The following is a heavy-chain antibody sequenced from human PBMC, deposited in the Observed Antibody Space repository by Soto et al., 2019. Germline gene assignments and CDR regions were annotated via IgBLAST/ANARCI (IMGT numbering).Heavy chain of an antibody. CDR2: ISYDGSNK. D-gene: IGHD6-6*01. V-gene: IGHV3-30*18. Sequence: GGSLRLSCAASGFTFSSYGMHWVRQAPGKGLEWVAVISYDGSNKYYADSVKGRFTISRDNSKNTLYLQMNSLRAEDTAVYYCAKSASQLAARYYYYMDVWGKGTTVTVSS. J-gene: IGHJ6*03. CDR1: GFTFSSYG. CDR3: AKSASQLAARYYYYMDV.